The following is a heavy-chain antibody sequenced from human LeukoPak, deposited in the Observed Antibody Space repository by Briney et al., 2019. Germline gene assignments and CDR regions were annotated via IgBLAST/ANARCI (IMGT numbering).Heavy chain of an antibody. J-gene: IGHJ6*02. D-gene: IGHD3-10*01. Sequence: GGSLRLSCAPSGFTPSSYAISSVRQAPGEGLEWVSAISGSGGSTYYPDSVKGRFTISRDNSINTLYLQMSSLRAEDAAVYYCSKSGGLSGSGRLGMDVWGQGTTVTVSS. CDR1: GFTPSSYA. V-gene: IGHV3-23*01. CDR3: SKSGGLSGSGRLGMDV. CDR2: ISGSGGST.